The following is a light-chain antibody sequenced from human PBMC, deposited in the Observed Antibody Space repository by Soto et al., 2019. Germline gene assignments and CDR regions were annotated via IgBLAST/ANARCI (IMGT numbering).Light chain of an antibody. Sequence: DIQMTQSPSTLSASVGDRVTFTCRASQSISTWLAWYQQKAGKAPKLLIYKASILESGVPSRFSGSGSGTEFTLTISSLQPDDFATYYCQQYNTYWTFGQGTKVEIK. CDR3: QQYNTYWT. CDR2: KAS. V-gene: IGKV1-5*03. CDR1: QSISTW. J-gene: IGKJ1*01.